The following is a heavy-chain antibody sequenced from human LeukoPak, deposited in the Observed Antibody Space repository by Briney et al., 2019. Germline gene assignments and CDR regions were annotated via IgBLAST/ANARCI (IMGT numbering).Heavy chain of an antibody. CDR1: GFIFSTNA. CDR3: AKEFVSRSSLSLDD. Sequence: PGGSLRLSFAASGFIFSTNAMAWVRQAPGKGLEWVSAIGGNSDYAFYADSVKGRFTTSRDNSKNMLYLQMNSLRVEDTAVYYCAKEFVSRSSLSLDDWGQGTLATVSS. D-gene: IGHD6-13*01. CDR2: IGGNSDYA. V-gene: IGHV3-23*01. J-gene: IGHJ4*02.